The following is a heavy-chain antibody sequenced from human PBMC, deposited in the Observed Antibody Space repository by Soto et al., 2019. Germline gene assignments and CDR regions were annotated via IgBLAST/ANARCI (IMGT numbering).Heavy chain of an antibody. Sequence: ASVKVSCKASGYTFSSHAITWVRQAPGEGLEWMGWISVNNGYTNYAQKLQGRVTMTTDTSTSTAYMELRSLRSDDTAVYYCARDLDYGDYVDWFDPWGQGTLVTVSS. J-gene: IGHJ5*02. CDR1: GYTFSSHA. V-gene: IGHV1-18*01. CDR3: ARDLDYGDYVDWFDP. D-gene: IGHD4-17*01. CDR2: ISVNNGYT.